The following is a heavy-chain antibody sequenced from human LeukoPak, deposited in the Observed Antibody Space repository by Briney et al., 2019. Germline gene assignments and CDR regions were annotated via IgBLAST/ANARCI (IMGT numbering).Heavy chain of an antibody. J-gene: IGHJ4*02. V-gene: IGHV3-21*01. CDR2: ISSSCSYI. Sequence: PGGSLRLSCAASGFTFSSYSMNWVRQAPGKGLEWVSAISSSCSYIYYADSVKGRFTISRDNARNSLYLQMNSLRAEDTAMYYCAREGAAAAPYWGQGTLVTVSS. D-gene: IGHD6-13*01. CDR3: AREGAAAAPY. CDR1: GFTFSSYS.